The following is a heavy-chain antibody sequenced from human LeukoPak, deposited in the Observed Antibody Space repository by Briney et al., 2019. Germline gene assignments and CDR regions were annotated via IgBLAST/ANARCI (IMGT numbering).Heavy chain of an antibody. V-gene: IGHV4-61*01. Sequence: SETLSLTCTVSGGYVNSGTYYWSWIRQPPGKGLEWIGYISYSGSTNYNPSLKSRVTISVDTSKNQFSLKLSSVTAADTAVYYCARGGRWLQFNYWGQGTLVTVSS. D-gene: IGHD5-24*01. CDR2: ISYSGST. CDR1: GGYVNSGTYY. CDR3: ARGGRWLQFNY. J-gene: IGHJ4*02.